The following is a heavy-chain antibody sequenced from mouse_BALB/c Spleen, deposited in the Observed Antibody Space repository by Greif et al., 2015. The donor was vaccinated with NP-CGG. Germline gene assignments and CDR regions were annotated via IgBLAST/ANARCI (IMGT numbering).Heavy chain of an antibody. J-gene: IGHJ4*01. CDR3: AREDGNYVGAMDY. CDR1: GFSLTSYG. CDR2: IWAGGST. V-gene: IGHV2-9*02. Sequence: QVQLQQSGPGLVAPSQSLSITCAVSGFSLTSYGVHWVRQPPGKGLEWLGVIWAGGSTSYNSALMSRLSISKDNSKSQVFLKTNSLQTDDTAMYYCAREDGNYVGAMDYWGQGTSVTVSS. D-gene: IGHD2-1*01.